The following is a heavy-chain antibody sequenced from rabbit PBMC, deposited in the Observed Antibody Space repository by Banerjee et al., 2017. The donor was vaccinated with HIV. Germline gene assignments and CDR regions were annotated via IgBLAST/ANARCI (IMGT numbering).Heavy chain of an antibody. D-gene: IGHD6-1*01. CDR3: ARDPYSGYAGYGYALDL. CDR1: GFSFSSYYY. CDR2: IYTGSSGST. V-gene: IGHV1S40*01. J-gene: IGHJ4*01. Sequence: QSLEESGGDLVKPGASLTLTCTASGFSFSSYYYMCWVRQAPGKGLEWIGCIYTGSSGSTYYASWAKGRFTISKTSSTTVTLQMTSLTAADTATYFCARDPYSGYAGYGYALDLWGPGTLVTVS.